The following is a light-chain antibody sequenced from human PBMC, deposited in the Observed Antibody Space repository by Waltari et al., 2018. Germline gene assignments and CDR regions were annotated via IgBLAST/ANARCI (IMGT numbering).Light chain of an antibody. CDR3: CSYAGTSTLI. Sequence: QSALTQPASVSGSPGPSITMSCTGTNSDVGNYNYVSWYQHHPGTAPNVRIFGVSKRPSGFSDRFSGSKSGNTASLTISGLQTEDEADYYCCSYAGTSTLIFGGGTKLTVL. CDR1: NSDVGNYNY. CDR2: GVS. J-gene: IGLJ2*01. V-gene: IGLV2-23*02.